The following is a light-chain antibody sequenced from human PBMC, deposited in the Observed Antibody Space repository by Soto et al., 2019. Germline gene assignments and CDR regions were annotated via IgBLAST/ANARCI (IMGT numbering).Light chain of an antibody. J-gene: IGKJ5*01. CDR2: DAS. V-gene: IGKV1-33*01. CDR1: QNINNY. Sequence: DIQMTPSPSSLSASVGDRVTITCQASQNINNYLNWYQQKPGRAPKLLIYDASNLEAGVPSGFRGSGSGTDFTFTISRLQPEDIATYYCQQYENLPTFGQGTRLEIK. CDR3: QQYENLPT.